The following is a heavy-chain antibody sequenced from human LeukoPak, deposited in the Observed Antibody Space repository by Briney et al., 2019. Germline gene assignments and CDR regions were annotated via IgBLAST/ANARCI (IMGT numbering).Heavy chain of an antibody. CDR2: IYTSGST. V-gene: IGHV4-61*02. CDR1: GGSISSGSYY. CDR3: ARETYDSSGYLFDY. D-gene: IGHD3-22*01. J-gene: IGHJ4*02. Sequence: PSETLSLTCTVSGGSISSGSYYWSWIRQPAGKGLEWIGRIYTSGSTNYNPSLKSRVTISVDTSKNQFSLKLSSVTAADTAVYYCARETYDSSGYLFDYWGQGTLVTVSS.